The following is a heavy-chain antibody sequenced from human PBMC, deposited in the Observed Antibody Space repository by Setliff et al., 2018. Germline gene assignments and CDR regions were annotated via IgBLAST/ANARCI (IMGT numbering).Heavy chain of an antibody. CDR1: GFTFSSYW. D-gene: IGHD5-12*01. V-gene: IGHV3-7*01. CDR3: ATGGYSGYDYVY. CDR2: IKQDGSEK. J-gene: IGHJ4*02. Sequence: ETLRLSCAASGFTFSSYWMSWVRQAPGKGLEWVANIKQDGSEKYYVDSVKGRFTISRDNVKNSLYLQMNSLRAEDTAVYYCATGGYSGYDYVYWGQGTLVTVSS.